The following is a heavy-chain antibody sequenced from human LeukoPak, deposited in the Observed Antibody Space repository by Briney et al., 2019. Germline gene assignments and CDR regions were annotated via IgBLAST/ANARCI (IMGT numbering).Heavy chain of an antibody. Sequence: GGSLRLSCAASGFTFTRQTMSWVRQAPGKGLEWVSGISGSGGSTYYADSVKGRFTIYRDNSKNTLYLQMNSLRAEDTAVYHCANGWSPDYWGRGTLVPVSS. CDR2: ISGSGGST. D-gene: IGHD2-15*01. J-gene: IGHJ4*02. V-gene: IGHV3-23*01. CDR3: ANGWSPDY. CDR1: GFTFTRQT.